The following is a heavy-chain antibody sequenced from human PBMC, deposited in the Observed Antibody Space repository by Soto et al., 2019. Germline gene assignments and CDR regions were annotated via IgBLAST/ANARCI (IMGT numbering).Heavy chain of an antibody. CDR2: IYWNDDK. V-gene: IGHV2-5*01. Sequence: GSGPALVNPTQTLTLTCTFSGFSLSTSGVGVGWIRQPPGKALEWLALIYWNDDKRYSPSLKSRLTITKDTSKNQVVLTMTNMDPVDTATYYCAHSLFLVRGVNSFYNWFDPWGQGTLVTVSS. CDR1: GFSLSTSGVG. CDR3: AHSLFLVRGVNSFYNWFDP. J-gene: IGHJ5*02. D-gene: IGHD3-10*01.